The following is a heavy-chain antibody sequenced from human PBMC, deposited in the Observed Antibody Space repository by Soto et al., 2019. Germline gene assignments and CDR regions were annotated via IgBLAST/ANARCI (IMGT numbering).Heavy chain of an antibody. V-gene: IGHV1-8*01. CDR2: MNPNSGDT. D-gene: IGHD1-1*01. CDR1: GYTFTNSD. CDR3: ARVAGNWNDDYIDY. Sequence: QVQLVQSGAEVKKPEASVKVSCKASGYTFTNSDINWVRQATGQGLEWMGWMNPNSGDTGYAQKFQGRVTMTRDTSIRTAYMELSSLRSEDTAVYYCARVAGNWNDDYIDYWGQGTPVTVSS. J-gene: IGHJ4*02.